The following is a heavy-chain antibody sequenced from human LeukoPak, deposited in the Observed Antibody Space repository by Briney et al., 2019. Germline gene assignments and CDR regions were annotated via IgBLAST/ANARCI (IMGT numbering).Heavy chain of an antibody. CDR1: GFTFSSYS. J-gene: IGHJ3*02. D-gene: IGHD3-16*01. Sequence: GGSLRLSCAASGFTFSSYSMNWVRQAPGKGLEWVSSISSSSSYIYYADSVKGRFTISRDNAKNSLYLQMNSLRAEDTAVYYCARDQGGMEEEAFDIWGQGTMVTVSS. V-gene: IGHV3-21*01. CDR2: ISSSSSYI. CDR3: ARDQGGMEEEAFDI.